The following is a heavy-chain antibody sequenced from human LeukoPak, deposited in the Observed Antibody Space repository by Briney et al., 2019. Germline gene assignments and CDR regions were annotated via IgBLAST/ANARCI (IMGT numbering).Heavy chain of an antibody. CDR2: IYYSGST. J-gene: IGHJ5*02. V-gene: IGHV4-39*01. D-gene: IGHD2-2*01. CDR3: ARRGYCSSTSCYEYWFDP. CDR1: GGSISSSSYY. Sequence: SETLSLTCTVSGGSISSSSYYWGCIRQPPGKGLEWIGIIYYSGSTYYNPSLKSRLTISVDTPKNQFSLKLSSVTATDTAVYYCARRGYCSSTSCYEYWFDPWGQGTLVTVSS.